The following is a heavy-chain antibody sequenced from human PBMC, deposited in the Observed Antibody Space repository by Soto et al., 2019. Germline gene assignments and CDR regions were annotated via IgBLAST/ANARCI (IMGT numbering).Heavy chain of an antibody. CDR3: AGGPSGWFGCDY. D-gene: IGHD6-19*01. J-gene: IGHJ4*02. CDR1: GFTFSSSW. CDR2: INSGATTT. V-gene: IGHV3-74*01. Sequence: EVQLVESGGGLVQPGGSLRLSCAASGFTFSSSWMHWVRQGPGKGLVWVSRINSGATTTNYADSVKGRFTISRDNAKNTLYLQMDSLTAEDTAVYYCAGGPSGWFGCDYWGQGTLVTVSS.